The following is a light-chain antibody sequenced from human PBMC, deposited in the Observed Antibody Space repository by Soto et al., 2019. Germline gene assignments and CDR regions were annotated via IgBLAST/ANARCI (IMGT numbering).Light chain of an antibody. CDR1: QDIRNN. V-gene: IGKV1-17*01. CDR2: AAS. J-gene: IGKJ4*01. CDR3: LQHNSYPLT. Sequence: DIQMTQSPSSLSASVGDRVTITCRASQDIRNNLGWYQQKPGKAPKRLIYAASSLHSGVPSRFGGSGSGTEFTLTISSLQPEDFAVYFCLQHNSYPLTFGRGTKLEIK.